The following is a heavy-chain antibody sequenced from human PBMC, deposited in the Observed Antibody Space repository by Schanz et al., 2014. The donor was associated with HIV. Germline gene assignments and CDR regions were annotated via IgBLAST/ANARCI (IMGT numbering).Heavy chain of an antibody. Sequence: QVQLVESGGGLVKPGGSLRLSCAASGFTFTDYYMSWICQAPGKGLEWVSYISGSGSTIYYADSVKGRFTISRDNAKNSLYLQMNNLRAEDTAVYYCARAGITMVHWRYFDSWGQGTLVTVSS. CDR1: GFTFTDYY. CDR3: ARAGITMVHWRYFDS. J-gene: IGHJ4*02. CDR2: ISGSGSTI. V-gene: IGHV3-11*01. D-gene: IGHD3-10*01.